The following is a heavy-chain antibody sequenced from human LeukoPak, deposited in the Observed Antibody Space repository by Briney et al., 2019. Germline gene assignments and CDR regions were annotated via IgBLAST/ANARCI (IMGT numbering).Heavy chain of an antibody. J-gene: IGHJ4*02. D-gene: IGHD6-19*01. CDR3: ARGSGWYTDDY. CDR1: GGSISNSY. Sequence: SETLALTCTVSGGSISNSYWSWIRQPAGKGLEWIGYIYHSGSTYYNPSLKSRVIISVDRSKNQFSLKLNSVTAADTAVYYCARGSGWYTDDYWGQGTLVTVSS. V-gene: IGHV4-59*12. CDR2: IYHSGST.